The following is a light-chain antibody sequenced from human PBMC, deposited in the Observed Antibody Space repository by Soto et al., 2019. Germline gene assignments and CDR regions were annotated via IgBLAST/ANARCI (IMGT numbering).Light chain of an antibody. CDR1: SSDVGAYNY. V-gene: IGLV2-11*01. Sequence: QSALTQPRSVSGSPGQSVTISCTGSSSDVGAYNYVSWYQQHPGKAPKLIIHDVSKWPSGVPDRFSGSKSGNTASLTISGLQAEDEADYYCCSYAGNDIRFGGGTKLTV. CDR3: CSYAGNDIR. J-gene: IGLJ3*02. CDR2: DVS.